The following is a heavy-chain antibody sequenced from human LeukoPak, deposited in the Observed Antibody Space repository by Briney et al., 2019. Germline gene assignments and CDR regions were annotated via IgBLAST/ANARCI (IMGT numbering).Heavy chain of an antibody. Sequence: PGGSLRLSCAASGFNFYGFNMAWVRQAPGRGLEWMATTDRAGSGTEYMHSVRGRFTISRDNTKNLIHLQMNSLSAEDTAVYFCVTEYWYRFDYWGQGILVTVSS. D-gene: IGHD2-15*01. CDR2: TDRAGSGT. V-gene: IGHV3-7*01. CDR1: GFNFYGFN. J-gene: IGHJ4*02. CDR3: VTEYWYRFDY.